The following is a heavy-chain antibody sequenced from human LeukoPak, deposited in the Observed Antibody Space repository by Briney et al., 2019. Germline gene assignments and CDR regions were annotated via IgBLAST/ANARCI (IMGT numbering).Heavy chain of an antibody. V-gene: IGHV7-4-1*02. J-gene: IGHJ4*02. CDR1: GYSFNSFS. D-gene: IGHD3-22*01. CDR2: INTNTGNP. Sequence: GASVKVSCKASGYSFNSFSINWVRQAPGQGLEWMGWINTNTGNPTYAQGFTGRFVFSLDTSVSTAYLQISSLKAEDTAVYYCARGDRYRHYYDSSGYYRDYWGQGTLVTVSS. CDR3: ARGDRYRHYYDSSGYYRDY.